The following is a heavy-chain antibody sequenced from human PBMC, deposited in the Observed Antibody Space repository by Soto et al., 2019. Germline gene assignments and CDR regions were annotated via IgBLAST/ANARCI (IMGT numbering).Heavy chain of an antibody. J-gene: IGHJ4*02. V-gene: IGHV3-64D*06. CDR1: GFIFSEST. D-gene: IGHD2-15*01. CDR3: VKEEHALDGVAFDY. Sequence: PGRSLRLSCSASGFIFSESTIYWVRQVPGKGLEAISAVSTSGRSTYYADSVKDRFTISRDNSKNTLFLQMGSLRPEDTAIYYCVKEEHALDGVAFDYWGQGTQVTVSS. CDR2: VSTSGRST.